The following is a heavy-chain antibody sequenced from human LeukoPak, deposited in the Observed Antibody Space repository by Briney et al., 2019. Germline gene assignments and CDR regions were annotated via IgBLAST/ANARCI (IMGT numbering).Heavy chain of an antibody. Sequence: GASVKVSCKASGYTFGGYYMHWVRQTPGQGLEWMGWINPNSGGTNYAQKFQGRVTMTRDTSISTAYMELSRLRSDDTAVYFCARERGRGYSYGEEVFDYWGQGTLVTVSS. CDR3: ARERGRGYSYGEEVFDY. V-gene: IGHV1-2*02. J-gene: IGHJ4*02. CDR1: GYTFGGYY. CDR2: INPNSGGT. D-gene: IGHD5-18*01.